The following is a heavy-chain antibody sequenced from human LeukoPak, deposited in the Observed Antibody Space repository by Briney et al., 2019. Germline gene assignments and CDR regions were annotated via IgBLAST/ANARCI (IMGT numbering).Heavy chain of an antibody. CDR1: GFTFSSYG. J-gene: IGHJ4*02. D-gene: IGHD5-12*01. CDR3: ARFGYSGWNLEY. V-gene: IGHV3-7*01. CDR2: INQGGSVK. Sequence: PGGSLRLSCAASGFTFSSYGMHWVRQAPGKGLEWVANINQGGSVKYYVDSVKGRFTISRDDAESSLYVQMNSLRDEDTAVYYCARFGYSGWNLEYWGQGTLVTVSS.